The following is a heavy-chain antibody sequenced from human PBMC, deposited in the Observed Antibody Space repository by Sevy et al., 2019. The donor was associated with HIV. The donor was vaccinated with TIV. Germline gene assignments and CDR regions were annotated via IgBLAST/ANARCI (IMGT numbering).Heavy chain of an antibody. J-gene: IGHJ5*02. D-gene: IGHD2-2*01. V-gene: IGHV4-59*01. CDR1: GGSISSNY. CDR2: IDYSGST. CDR3: AREGYYECTSTSCYHWFDP. Sequence: SETLSLTCTVSGGSISSNYWSWIRQPPGKELEWIGYIDYSGSTNYNPSLKSRVTISVDTSKNQFSLKLSSVTAADTAVYYCAREGYYECTSTSCYHWFDPWGQGTLVTVSS.